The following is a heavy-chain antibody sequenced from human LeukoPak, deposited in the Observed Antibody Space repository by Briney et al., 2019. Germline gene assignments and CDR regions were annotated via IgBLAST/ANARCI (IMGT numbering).Heavy chain of an antibody. CDR1: GFTFSDEY. D-gene: IGHD6-19*01. CDR2: ISNSGTYT. Sequence: PGGALRLSCAASGFTFSDEYMSWIRQAPGKGLEWVSYISNSGTYTNYADSVRGRFTIPRDNVKHSLYLQMNSLRAEDTAVYYCARSRGAGPGAYFDYWGQGTLVTVSS. V-gene: IGHV3-11*03. J-gene: IGHJ4*02. CDR3: ARSRGAGPGAYFDY.